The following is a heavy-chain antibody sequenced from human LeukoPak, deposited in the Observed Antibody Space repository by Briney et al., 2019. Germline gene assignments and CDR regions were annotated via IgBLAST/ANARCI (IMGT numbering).Heavy chain of an antibody. Sequence: SETLSLTCTVSGGSISSYYWSWIRQPPGKGLEWIGYIYYSGSTNYNPSLKSRVTISVDTSKNQFSLKLSSVTAADTAVYYCAREQGTYYYDSSGYYFDYWGQGTLVTVSS. CDR1: GGSISSYY. CDR2: IYYSGST. CDR3: AREQGTYYYDSSGYYFDY. D-gene: IGHD3-22*01. J-gene: IGHJ4*02. V-gene: IGHV4-59*01.